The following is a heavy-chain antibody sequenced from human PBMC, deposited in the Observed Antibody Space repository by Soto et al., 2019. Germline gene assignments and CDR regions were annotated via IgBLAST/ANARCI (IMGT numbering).Heavy chain of an antibody. CDR3: ARSLSWSPYLDL. D-gene: IGHD3-3*01. CDR2: VSYSGST. Sequence: SETLSLTCSLSGGAIGGYYWSWIRQPPVKALEWIGYVSYSGSTDYHPSLKSRVTISIDTSKNEVTRNLTSVTAADTAVYFCARSLSWSPYLDLWGQGSRVTASS. J-gene: IGHJ5*02. CDR1: GGAIGGYY. V-gene: IGHV4-59*01.